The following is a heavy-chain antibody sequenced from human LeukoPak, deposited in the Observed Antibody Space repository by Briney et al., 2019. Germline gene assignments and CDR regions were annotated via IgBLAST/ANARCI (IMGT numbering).Heavy chain of an antibody. J-gene: IGHJ4*02. CDR2: NSGSGGST. CDR3: AKDRPIAAAGSSSFDY. Sequence: GGSLRLSCAASGFTFSSYAMSWVRQAPGKGLEWVSTNSGSGGSTYYADSVKGRFTISRDNSKNTLYLQMNSLRAEDTAVYYCAKDRPIAAAGSSSFDYWGQGTLVTVSS. V-gene: IGHV3-23*01. D-gene: IGHD6-13*01. CDR1: GFTFSSYA.